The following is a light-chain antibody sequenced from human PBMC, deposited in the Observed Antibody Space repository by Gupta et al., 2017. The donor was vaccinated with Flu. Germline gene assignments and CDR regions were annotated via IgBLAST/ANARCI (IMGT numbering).Light chain of an antibody. CDR3: QQDYNLPLT. CDR2: WAS. Sequence: DIVMTQSPESLAVSLGEEATINCKSSQTILHSSNNKNYLAWYQHKAGQSPKLLIYWASTRDSGVPDRFNGCGSGTEFTLTINSLQAEDVAVYYCQQDYNLPLTFGGGTKVEI. V-gene: IGKV4-1*01. J-gene: IGKJ4*01. CDR1: QTILHSSNNKNY.